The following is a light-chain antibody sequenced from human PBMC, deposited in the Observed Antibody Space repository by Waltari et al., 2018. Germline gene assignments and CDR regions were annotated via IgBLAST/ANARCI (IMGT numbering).Light chain of an antibody. J-gene: IGLJ3*02. CDR3: CSFTRSSTWV. Sequence: QSALTQPASVSGSPGQSIIISCTGTTNDLGGYNYVSWYQQHPGKAPKFMIYDVNSRPSVLSSRFSGSKSGNTASLIISGLQAEDEADYYCCSFTRSSTWVFGGGTKVTVL. V-gene: IGLV2-14*03. CDR1: TNDLGGYNY. CDR2: DVN.